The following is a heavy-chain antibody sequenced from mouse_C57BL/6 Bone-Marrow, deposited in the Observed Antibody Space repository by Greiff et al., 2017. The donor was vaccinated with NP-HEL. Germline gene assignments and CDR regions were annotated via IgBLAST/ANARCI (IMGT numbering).Heavy chain of an antibody. V-gene: IGHV14-2*01. J-gene: IGHJ2*01. CDR3: VLEGGSTEVGATKFDY. CDR1: GFNIKDYY. CDR2: IDPEDGET. Sequence: EVQLQQSGAELVKPGASVKLSCTASGFNIKDYYMHWVKQRTEQGLEWIGRIDPEDGETKYAPKFQGKATITADTSSNTAYLQLSSLTYEDTAVYYCVLEGGSTEVGATKFDYWGKGTTLTVSS. D-gene: IGHD1-1*01.